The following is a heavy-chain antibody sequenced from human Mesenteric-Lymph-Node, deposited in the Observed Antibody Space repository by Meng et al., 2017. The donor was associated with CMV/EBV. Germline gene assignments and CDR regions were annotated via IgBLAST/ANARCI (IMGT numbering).Heavy chain of an antibody. D-gene: IGHD4-23*01. Sequence: GESLKISCAASGFTVSSNYMSWVRQAPGKGLEWVSAISGSGGSTYYADSVKGRFTISRDNSKNTLYLQMNSLRAEDTAVYYCAKDLEVTPTLAPGPFDYWGQGTLVTVSS. CDR1: GFTVSSNY. V-gene: IGHV3-23*01. CDR3: AKDLEVTPTLAPGPFDY. CDR2: ISGSGGST. J-gene: IGHJ4*02.